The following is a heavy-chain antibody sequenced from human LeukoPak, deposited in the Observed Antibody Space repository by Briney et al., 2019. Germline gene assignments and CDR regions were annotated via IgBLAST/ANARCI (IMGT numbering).Heavy chain of an antibody. CDR3: ARSQQLTDY. D-gene: IGHD6-13*01. V-gene: IGHV3-9*01. CDR2: ISWNSGSI. CDR1: GFTFDDYA. J-gene: IGHJ4*02. Sequence: GGSLRLSCAASGFTFDDYAMHWVRQAPGKGLEWVSGISWNSGSIGYADSVKGRFTISRDNAKTSLYLQMNSLRAEDTAVYYCARSQQLTDYWGQGTLVTVSS.